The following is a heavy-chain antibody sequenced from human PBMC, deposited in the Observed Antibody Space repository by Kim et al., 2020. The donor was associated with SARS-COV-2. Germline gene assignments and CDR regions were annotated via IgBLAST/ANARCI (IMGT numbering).Heavy chain of an antibody. J-gene: IGHJ6*02. CDR2: IYYSGST. Sequence: SETLSLTCTVSGGSISSYYWTWIRQPPGKGLEWIGYIYYSGSTNYNPSLKSRVTISVDTSKNQFSLKLTSVTAADTAVYYCARGPECTSRDDYYYYYGMDVWGQGTTVSVSS. V-gene: IGHV4-59*01. D-gene: IGHD2-2*01. CDR3: ARGPECTSRDDYYYYYGMDV. CDR1: GGSISSYY.